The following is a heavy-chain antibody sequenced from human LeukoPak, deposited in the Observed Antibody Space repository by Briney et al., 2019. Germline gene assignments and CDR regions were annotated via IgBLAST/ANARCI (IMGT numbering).Heavy chain of an antibody. CDR2: INHSGST. Sequence: SETLSLTCAVYGGSFSGYYWSWIRQPPGKGLEWIGEINHSGSTNYNPSLKSRVTISVDTSKNQFSLKLSSVTAADTAVYYCARTPRRYIYKAFDIRGQGTMVTVSS. CDR1: GGSFSGYY. V-gene: IGHV4-34*01. CDR3: ARTPRRYIYKAFDI. D-gene: IGHD5-18*01. J-gene: IGHJ3*02.